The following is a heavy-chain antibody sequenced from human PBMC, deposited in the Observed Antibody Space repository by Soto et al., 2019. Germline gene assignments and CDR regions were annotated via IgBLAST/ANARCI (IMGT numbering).Heavy chain of an antibody. V-gene: IGHV3-30-3*01. CDR1: GFTFSNYA. J-gene: IGHJ6*02. CDR3: VRGDREALAVVGGDRPSDYGMDV. CDR2: ISFSGSST. Sequence: QVQLVESGGGGVQPGRSLRLSCAASGFTFSNYAMHWVRQAPGRGLEWVSVISFSGSSTVSVGSVKGRFTVSRDNSIKTVYLQMNSLRVEETAVYFCVRGDREALAVVGGDRPSDYGMDVCGHGTTVTVSS. D-gene: IGHD6-19*01.